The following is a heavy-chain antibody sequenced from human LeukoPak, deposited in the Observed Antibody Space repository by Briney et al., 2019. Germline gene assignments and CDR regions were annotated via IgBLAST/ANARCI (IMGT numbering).Heavy chain of an antibody. CDR1: GFTFSSYA. J-gene: IGHJ4*02. CDR2: ISYDGSNK. Sequence: GGSLRLSCAASGFTFSSYAMHWVRQAPGKGLEWVAVISYDGSNKYYADSVKGRFTISRDNSKNTLYLQMNSLRAEDTAVYYCAKEKVGAFSYYFDYWGQGTLVTVSS. V-gene: IGHV3-30-3*02. D-gene: IGHD1-26*01. CDR3: AKEKVGAFSYYFDY.